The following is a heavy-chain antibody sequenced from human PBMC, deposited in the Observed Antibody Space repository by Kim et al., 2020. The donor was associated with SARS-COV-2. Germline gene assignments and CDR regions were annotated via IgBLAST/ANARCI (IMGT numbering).Heavy chain of an antibody. D-gene: IGHD5-18*01. CDR1: GYTFTSYD. V-gene: IGHV1-8*01. J-gene: IGHJ4*02. CDR3: ARGLDTAMVRDY. Sequence: ASVKVSCKASGYTFTSYDINWVRQATGQGIEWMGWMNPNSGNTGYAQKFQGRVTMTRNTSISTAYMELSSLRSEDTAVYYCARGLDTAMVRDYWGQGTLVTVSS. CDR2: MNPNSGNT.